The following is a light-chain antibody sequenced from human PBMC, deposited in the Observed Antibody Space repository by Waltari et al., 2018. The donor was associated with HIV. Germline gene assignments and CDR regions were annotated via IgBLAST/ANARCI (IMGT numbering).Light chain of an antibody. CDR2: INN. Sequence: QSVLSQPPSASGAPGQRVTISCSGRRYFIGRYSVNRYQQLPGTAPKLLIYINNQRPSGVPDRFSGSKSGTSASLAISGLQSDDEADYYCAIWDDSLNGWVFGGGTKLTVL. CDR1: RYFIGRYS. V-gene: IGLV1-44*01. J-gene: IGLJ3*02. CDR3: AIWDDSLNGWV.